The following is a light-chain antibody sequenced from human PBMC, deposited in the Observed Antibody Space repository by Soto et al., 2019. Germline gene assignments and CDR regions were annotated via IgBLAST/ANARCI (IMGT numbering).Light chain of an antibody. V-gene: IGKV3-20*01. CDR3: QQYYGSPFT. CDR1: QSVSSNY. CDR2: GAS. Sequence: EIVLTQSPGTLSLSPGERATLSCRASQSVSSNYLAWYQQKRGQAPRLLIYGASSRDTGIPHRFSGSGSGTAFTLTISKLEPEDFAVYYCQQYYGSPFTFGPGTKVDIK. J-gene: IGKJ3*01.